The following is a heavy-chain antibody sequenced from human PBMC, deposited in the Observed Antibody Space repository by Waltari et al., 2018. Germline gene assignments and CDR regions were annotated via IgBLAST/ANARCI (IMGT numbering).Heavy chain of an antibody. V-gene: IGHV3-33*03. J-gene: IGHJ4*02. CDR1: PSPITSYA. D-gene: IGHD3-22*01. CDR2: IWADGSP. Sequence: HLVESGGGVVHSGKSVSLSCTASPSPITSYAMHWVRQAPDKGLEWVALIWADGSPFYGGSVRGRFTISRDNSRNKVYLEMTSLRTDDTAVYFCATLSSGYYMEWGQGTLVSVSS. CDR3: ATLSSGYYME.